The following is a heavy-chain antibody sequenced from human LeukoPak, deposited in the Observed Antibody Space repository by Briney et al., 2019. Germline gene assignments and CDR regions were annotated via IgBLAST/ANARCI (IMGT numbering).Heavy chain of an antibody. D-gene: IGHD3-10*01. J-gene: IGHJ5*02. CDR3: ARDWPLRALWFGERWWFDP. Sequence: SVKVSCKASGGTFSSYAISWVRQAPGQGLEWMGGIIPIFGTANYAQKLQGRVTITADESTSTAYMELSSLRSEDTAVYYCARDWPLRALWFGERWWFDPWGQGTLVTVSS. V-gene: IGHV1-69*01. CDR1: GGTFSSYA. CDR2: IIPIFGTA.